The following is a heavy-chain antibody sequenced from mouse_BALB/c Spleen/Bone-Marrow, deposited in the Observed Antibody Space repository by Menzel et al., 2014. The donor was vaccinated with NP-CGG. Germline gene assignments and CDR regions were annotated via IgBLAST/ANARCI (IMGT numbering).Heavy chain of an antibody. V-gene: IGHV1-5*01. CDR1: GYTFSNYW. Sequence: EVQLQQSGPVLARPGAAVKMSCKASGYTFSNYWMHWVKQRPGQGLEWIGTIYPGNSDTTYNQKFKGKAKLTAVTSTSTAYMELSSLTNEDSAVYYCTTLARSDFDYWGQGTTLTVSS. CDR2: IYPGNSDT. CDR3: TTLARSDFDY. J-gene: IGHJ2*01. D-gene: IGHD3-1*01.